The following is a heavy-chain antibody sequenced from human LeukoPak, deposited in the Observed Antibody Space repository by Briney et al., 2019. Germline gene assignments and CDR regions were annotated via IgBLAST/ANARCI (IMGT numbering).Heavy chain of an antibody. V-gene: IGHV3-74*03. Sequence: GGSLRLSCAASGFTFSSFWFHWVRQAPGKGLVWVSRINTDGTSTTYADSVKGRFTIARDNAKNTLYLQMNSLRAEDTAVYYCARVVTGTSYWFDPWGQGTLVTVSS. J-gene: IGHJ5*02. D-gene: IGHD1-7*01. CDR3: ARVVTGTSYWFDP. CDR1: GFTFSSFW. CDR2: INTDGTST.